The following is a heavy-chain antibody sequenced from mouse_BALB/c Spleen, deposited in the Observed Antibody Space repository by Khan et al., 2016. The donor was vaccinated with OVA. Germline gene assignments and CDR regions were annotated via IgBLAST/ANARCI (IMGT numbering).Heavy chain of an antibody. J-gene: IGHJ3*01. CDR3: TSGLLVGTFAY. CDR2: IYPSNSDI. Sequence: VQLQQSGTELARPGASVKLSCKASGYTFTSYWMNWVKQRPGQGLEWIGVIYPSNSDIRYNQMFKGKAKLTVDTSSSTAYMELSSLTYEDSAVYYCTSGLLVGTFAYWGQGTLLTVSS. D-gene: IGHD3-1*01. V-gene: IGHV1-5*01. CDR1: GYTFTSYW.